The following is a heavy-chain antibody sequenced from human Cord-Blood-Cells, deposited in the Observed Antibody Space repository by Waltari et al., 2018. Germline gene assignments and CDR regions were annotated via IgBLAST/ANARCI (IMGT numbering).Heavy chain of an antibody. Sequence: EVQLVQSGAEGKKPGESPKISSKDSGYSFTSYWIGWVRQMLGNGLEWMVIIYPGDSDTSYSPSFQGQVTISADKSISTAYLQWSSLKASDTAMYYCARHLYCSGGSCFTNWFDPWGQGTLVTVSS. CDR1: GYSFTSYW. CDR3: ARHLYCSGGSCFTNWFDP. V-gene: IGHV5-51*01. CDR2: IYPGDSDT. D-gene: IGHD2-15*01. J-gene: IGHJ5*02.